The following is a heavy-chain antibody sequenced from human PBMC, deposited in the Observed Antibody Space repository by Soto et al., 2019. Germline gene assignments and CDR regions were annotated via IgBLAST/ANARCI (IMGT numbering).Heavy chain of an antibody. D-gene: IGHD3-10*01. CDR1: GDTFTNFG. CDR2: IATYNSNK. V-gene: IGHV1-18*01. J-gene: IGHJ5*02. CDR3: ARVLRGVVNCFDP. Sequence: HLVQSGPEVKKPGASVTVSCKTSGDTFTNFGLSWVRQAPGQGLEWMGWIATYNSNKNYAQKYQGRLTLTTDTPTIPGYMELKSLEYDDTAVYYCARVLRGVVNCFDPWGQGTLVTVSS.